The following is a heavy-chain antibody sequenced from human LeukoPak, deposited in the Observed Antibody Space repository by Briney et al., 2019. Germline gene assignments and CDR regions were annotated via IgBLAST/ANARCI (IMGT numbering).Heavy chain of an antibody. Sequence: AAVKVSFKASGYTFTSYGINWVRQAPGQGLEWMGWISAYNGNTKYAEKIQRRVTITTDTSTSTAYMELRSLSSDDTAVYYCARDQRGYGDSSGASKWIDPWGQGTLVTVSS. CDR1: GYTFTSYG. J-gene: IGHJ5*02. CDR2: ISAYNGNT. D-gene: IGHD4-17*01. V-gene: IGHV1-18*01. CDR3: ARDQRGYGDSSGASKWIDP.